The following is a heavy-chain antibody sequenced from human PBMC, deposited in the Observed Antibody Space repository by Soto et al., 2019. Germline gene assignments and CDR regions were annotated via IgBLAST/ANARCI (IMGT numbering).Heavy chain of an antibody. CDR2: IIPIFGTA. V-gene: IGHV1-69*13. CDR3: ASHSYYYDSSGYCFDY. Sequence: SVKVSCKASGGTFSSYAISWVRQAPGQGLEWMGGIIPIFGTANYAQKFQGRVTITADESTSTAYMELSSLRSEDTAVYYCASHSYYYDSSGYCFDYWGQGTLVTVPS. J-gene: IGHJ4*02. CDR1: GGTFSSYA. D-gene: IGHD3-22*01.